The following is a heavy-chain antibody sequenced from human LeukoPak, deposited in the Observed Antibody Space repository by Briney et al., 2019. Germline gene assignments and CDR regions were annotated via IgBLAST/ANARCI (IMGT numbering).Heavy chain of an antibody. D-gene: IGHD1-26*01. CDR2: IYYSGST. V-gene: IGHV4-59*01. J-gene: IGHJ4*02. CDR3: ARVSGSYSL. CDR1: GGSISSYS. Sequence: SETLSLTCTVSGGSISSYSWTWIRQPPGKGLEWIGYIYYSGSTHYNPSLISRVTISIDTSKNQFSLRLSSVTAADTAVYYCARVSGSYSLWGQGTLVIVSS.